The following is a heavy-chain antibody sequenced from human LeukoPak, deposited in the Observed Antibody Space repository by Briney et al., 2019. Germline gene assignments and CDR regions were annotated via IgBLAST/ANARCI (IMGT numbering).Heavy chain of an antibody. D-gene: IGHD6-13*01. V-gene: IGHV3-7*01. CDR2: INHNGSVN. CDR3: ASQYTSSRIFDD. Sequence: GGSLRLSCAASGFTFSSYAMHWVRQAPGKGLEWVASINHNGSVNYYVDSVKGRFTISRDNAKNSLYLQMNSLRAEDTAVYFCASQYTSSRIFDDWGQGTLVTVSS. J-gene: IGHJ4*02. CDR1: GFTFSSYA.